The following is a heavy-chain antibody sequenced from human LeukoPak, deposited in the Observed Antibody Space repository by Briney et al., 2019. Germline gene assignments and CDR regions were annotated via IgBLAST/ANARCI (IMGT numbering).Heavy chain of an antibody. D-gene: IGHD3-22*01. V-gene: IGHV3-23*01. J-gene: IGHJ3*02. CDR1: GFTFSSYA. Sequence: GGSLRLSYAASGFTFSSYAMSWVRQAPGKGLEWVSAISGSGGSTYYADSVKGRFTISRDNSKNTLYLQMNSLRAEDTAVYYCAKTMEPGNYYDSSPDAFDIWGQGTMVTVSS. CDR2: ISGSGGST. CDR3: AKTMEPGNYYDSSPDAFDI.